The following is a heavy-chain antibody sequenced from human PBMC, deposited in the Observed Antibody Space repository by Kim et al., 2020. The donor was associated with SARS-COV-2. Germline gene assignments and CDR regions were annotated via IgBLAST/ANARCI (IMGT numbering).Heavy chain of an antibody. D-gene: IGHD3-10*01. CDR2: INHSGST. Sequence: SETLSLTCAVYGGSFSGYYWSWIRQPPGKGLEWIGEINHSGSTNYNPSLKSRVTISVDTSKNQFSLKLSSVTAADTAVYYCARGFAYYYGSAPIRAFDYWGQGTLVTVSS. J-gene: IGHJ4*02. V-gene: IGHV4-34*01. CDR1: GGSFSGYY. CDR3: ARGFAYYYGSAPIRAFDY.